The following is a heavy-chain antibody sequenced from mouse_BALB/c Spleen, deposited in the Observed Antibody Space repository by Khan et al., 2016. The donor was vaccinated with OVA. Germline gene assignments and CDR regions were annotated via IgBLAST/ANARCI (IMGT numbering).Heavy chain of an antibody. CDR3: AIYTPGYYSFDY. J-gene: IGHJ4*01. V-gene: IGHV2-3*01. CDR2: VWGEGTT. Sequence: VELVESGPGLVAPSQSLSITCTASRFSLTSSGVTWVRQPPGKGLDWLGEVWGEGTTNYHSPLKSRLIISKDNSKTQVFLKFNSLLTDAAASYYCAIYTPGYYSFDYRGQGTSVTVSS. D-gene: IGHD1-3*01. CDR1: RFSLTSSG.